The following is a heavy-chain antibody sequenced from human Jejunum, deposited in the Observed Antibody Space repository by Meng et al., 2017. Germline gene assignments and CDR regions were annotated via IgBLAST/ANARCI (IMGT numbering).Heavy chain of an antibody. CDR1: GFTFSNYG. J-gene: IGHJ4*02. D-gene: IGHD3-16*01. Sequence: EVQLLESGGGLILPGGSLRLSCAASGFTFSNYGMTWVRQTPGKALEWVSGISGSSTRTYYADSVRGRFTISRDNSRNTLYLQMNSLRAEDTAIYYCAKDRFGDYVLHLDYWGQGTLVTVSS. CDR2: ISGSSTRT. V-gene: IGHV3-23*01. CDR3: AKDRFGDYVLHLDY.